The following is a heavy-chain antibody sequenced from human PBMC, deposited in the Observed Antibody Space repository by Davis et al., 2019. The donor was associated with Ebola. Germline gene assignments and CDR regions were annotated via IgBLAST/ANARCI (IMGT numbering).Heavy chain of an antibody. J-gene: IGHJ6*02. Sequence: AASVKVSCKASGYTFTSYDINWVRQATGQGLEWMGWLNPNSGNTDSTHKFQGRLTMTKNISIGTAYMELSSLRSEDTAVYYCARGVYWWDNNPNYYYYGMDVWGQGTTVTVSS. CDR3: ARGVYWWDNNPNYYYYGMDV. D-gene: IGHD2-8*02. CDR2: LNPNSGNT. CDR1: GYTFTSYD. V-gene: IGHV1-8*01.